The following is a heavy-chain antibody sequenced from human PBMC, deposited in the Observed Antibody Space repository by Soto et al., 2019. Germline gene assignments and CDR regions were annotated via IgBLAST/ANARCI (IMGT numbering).Heavy chain of an antibody. V-gene: IGHV1-18*01. J-gene: IGHJ4*01. D-gene: IGHD2-15*01. Sequence: QVQLVQSAAEVRKPGASVKVSCKASGYTFPTYGITWVRQDPGQGLEWMGWISTYDGNTNYEQKLQGRVTMTKDTSTSPAYMEWRSRGSDDTAVYYGARYRGRSCIGVTCPFDYWGQGTLVNVSS. CDR1: GYTFPTYG. CDR3: ARYRGRSCIGVTCPFDY. CDR2: ISTYDGNT.